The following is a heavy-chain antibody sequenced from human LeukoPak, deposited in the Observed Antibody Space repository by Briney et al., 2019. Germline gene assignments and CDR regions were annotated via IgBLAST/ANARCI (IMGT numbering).Heavy chain of an antibody. CDR3: SRSPPPNDFWRGYSNWFDP. J-gene: IGHJ5*02. Sequence: PSETLSLTCTVSGGSISSYYWSWIRQPPGKGLEWIGYIYYSGSTNYNPPLESRVTTSVVTPKDQLSLQPAAVTAADPAVYYCSRSPPPNDFWRGYSNWFDPWGQGTLVTVSS. CDR1: GGSISSYY. CDR2: IYYSGST. D-gene: IGHD3-3*01. V-gene: IGHV4-59*08.